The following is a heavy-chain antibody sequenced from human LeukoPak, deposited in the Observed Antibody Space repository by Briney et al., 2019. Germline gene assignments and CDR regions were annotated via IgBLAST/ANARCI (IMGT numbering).Heavy chain of an antibody. V-gene: IGHV3-74*01. CDR1: GFTLSSYW. Sequence: PGGSLRLSCAASGFTLSSYWMHWVRQAPGKGLVWVSRINSDGSSTSYADSVKGRFTISRDNAKNTLYLQMNSLRAEDTAVYYCARVRYYYDSSGYYTHYYFDYWGQGTLVTVSS. CDR3: ARVRYYYDSSGYYTHYYFDY. D-gene: IGHD3-22*01. J-gene: IGHJ4*02. CDR2: INSDGSST.